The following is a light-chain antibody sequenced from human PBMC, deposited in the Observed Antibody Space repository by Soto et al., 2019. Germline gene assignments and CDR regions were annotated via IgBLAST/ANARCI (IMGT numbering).Light chain of an antibody. Sequence: IQLTQCPSSLSASVGDRVTVTFRASQGISNYLAWYQQKPGKAPKPLIYAVSTLQSGVPSRFSGIGSGTNFTLTIGSLQPEDFETYYCQRLNSYRVTFGGGTKVDIX. J-gene: IGKJ4*01. CDR3: QRLNSYRVT. CDR1: QGISNY. CDR2: AVS. V-gene: IGKV1-9*01.